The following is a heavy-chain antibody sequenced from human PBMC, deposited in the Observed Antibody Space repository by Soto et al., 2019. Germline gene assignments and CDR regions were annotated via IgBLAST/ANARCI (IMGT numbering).Heavy chain of an antibody. CDR2: MYHSGST. D-gene: IGHD2-2*01. Sequence: QLQLQESGSGLVKPSQTLSLICAVSGGSISSGGYPWSWIRQPPGKGLEWIGYMYHSGSTYYNPSLKSRVTISIDRSKNQFSLKLSSVTAADTAVYYCARVPDYWGQGILVTVSS. V-gene: IGHV4-30-2*01. J-gene: IGHJ4*02. CDR3: ARVPDY. CDR1: GGSISSGGYP.